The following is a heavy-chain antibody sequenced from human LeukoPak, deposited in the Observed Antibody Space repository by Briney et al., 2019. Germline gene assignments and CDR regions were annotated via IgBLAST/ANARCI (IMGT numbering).Heavy chain of an antibody. V-gene: IGHV1-69*05. J-gene: IGHJ4*02. CDR3: ATSFLIKGGSLY. CDR2: IIPIFGTA. D-gene: IGHD3-16*01. CDR1: GGTYSSYA. Sequence: ASVKVSCKASGGTYSSYAISWVRQAPGQGLEWMGRIIPIFGTANYAQKFQGRVTITTDESTSTAYMELSSLRSEDTAVYYCATSFLIKGGSLYWGQGTLVTVSS.